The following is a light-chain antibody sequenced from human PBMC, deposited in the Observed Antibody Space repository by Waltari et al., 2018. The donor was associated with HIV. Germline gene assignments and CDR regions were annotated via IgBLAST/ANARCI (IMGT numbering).Light chain of an antibody. J-gene: IGLJ2*01. CDR1: NIGRTS. CDR3: QVWDSSSDHVL. Sequence: SYVLTQPPSVSVAPGPTARITCGGTNIGRTSVHCYQQKPGQAPVLVVYDDSDGPSGIPERFSGSNSGNTATLTISRVEAGDEADYNCQVWDSSSDHVLFGGGTKVTVL. V-gene: IGLV3-21*02. CDR2: DDS.